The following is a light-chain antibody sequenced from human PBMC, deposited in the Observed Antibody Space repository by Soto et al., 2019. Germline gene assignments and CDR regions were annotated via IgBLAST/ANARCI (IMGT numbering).Light chain of an antibody. V-gene: IGKV1-39*01. Sequence: DIQMTQSPASLSASVGDRVTITCRASQSISSYLNWCQQKPGKAPKLLIYAASSLPSGVPSRFSGSGSGTDFALTLSRLEDEDFAVYYCHQYGNAPWTFGQGTKVDI. CDR3: HQYGNAPWT. CDR1: QSISSY. J-gene: IGKJ1*01. CDR2: AAS.